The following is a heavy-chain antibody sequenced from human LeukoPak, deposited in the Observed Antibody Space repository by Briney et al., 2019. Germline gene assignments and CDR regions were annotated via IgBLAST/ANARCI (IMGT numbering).Heavy chain of an antibody. CDR2: ISSSGSTI. V-gene: IGHV3-48*03. J-gene: IGHJ4*02. CDR3: AKDPTHYRVWDYYETIGLSY. D-gene: IGHD3-22*01. Sequence: GGSLRLSCAASGFTFSSYEMNWVRQAPGKGLEWVSYISSSGSTIYYADSVKGRFTISRDNSKNTLNLQMNSLRAEDTAVYYCAKDPTHYRVWDYYETIGLSYWGQGTLVTVSS. CDR1: GFTFSSYE.